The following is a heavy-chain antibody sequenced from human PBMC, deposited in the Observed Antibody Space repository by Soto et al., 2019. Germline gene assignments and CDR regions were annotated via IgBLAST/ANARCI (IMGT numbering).Heavy chain of an antibody. J-gene: IGHJ4*02. V-gene: IGHV1-18*01. D-gene: IGHD2-15*01. CDR3: VVAAQPDYFDY. CDR1: GYTFTSYV. CDR2: ISAYNGNT. Sequence: QVQLVQSGAEVKKPGASVKVSCKASGYTFTSYVISWVRQAPGQGLEWMGGISAYNGNTNYAQKLQGRVTMTTDTSSSTAYMELRSLRSDDTAVYYCVVAAQPDYFDYWGQGTLVTVSS.